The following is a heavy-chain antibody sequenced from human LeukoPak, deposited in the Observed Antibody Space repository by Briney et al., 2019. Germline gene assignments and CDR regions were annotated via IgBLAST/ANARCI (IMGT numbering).Heavy chain of an antibody. V-gene: IGHV4-59*11. J-gene: IGHJ4*02. CDR3: ARTYYYDSSGYYLKYYFDY. CDR2: IYYSGST. Sequence: SETLSLTCTVSGGSISSHYWSWIRQPPGKELEWIGYIYYSGSTNYNPSLKSRVTISVDTSKNQFSLKLSSVTAADTAVYYCARTYYYDSSGYYLKYYFDYWGQGTLVTVSS. D-gene: IGHD3-22*01. CDR1: GGSISSHY.